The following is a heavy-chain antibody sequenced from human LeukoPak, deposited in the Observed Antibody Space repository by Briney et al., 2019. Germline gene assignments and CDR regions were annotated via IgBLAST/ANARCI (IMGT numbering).Heavy chain of an antibody. CDR2: IYSWVTT. CDR1: GFTVSTNC. J-gene: IGHJ4*02. Sequence: GGSLRLSCTASGFTVSTNCITCVRQAPGRGLEWLSTIYSWVTTYYAESVLGRFTIYRQNSRNTLYPQMNSLRAEDKAVYYCARVDPVMAYYFDLWGQGTLVTVSS. D-gene: IGHD5-18*01. CDR3: ARVDPVMAYYFDL. V-gene: IGHV3-53*04.